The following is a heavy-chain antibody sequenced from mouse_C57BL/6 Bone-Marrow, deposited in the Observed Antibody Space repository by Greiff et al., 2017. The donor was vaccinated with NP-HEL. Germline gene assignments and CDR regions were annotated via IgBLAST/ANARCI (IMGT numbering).Heavy chain of an antibody. J-gene: IGHJ2*01. V-gene: IGHV1-7*01. Sequence: VQLQQSGAELAKPGASVKLSCKASGYTFTSYWMHWVKQRPGQGLEWIGYINPSSGYTKYNQKFKDKATLTADESSSTAYMQLSSLTYEDSAVYYCARRGGLLWLRRDYFDYWGQGTTLTVSS. CDR3: ARRGGLLWLRRDYFDY. CDR1: GYTFTSYW. D-gene: IGHD2-2*01. CDR2: INPSSGYT.